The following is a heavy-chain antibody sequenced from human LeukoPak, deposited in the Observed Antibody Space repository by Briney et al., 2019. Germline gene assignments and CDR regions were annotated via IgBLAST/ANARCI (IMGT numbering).Heavy chain of an antibody. V-gene: IGHV1-69*04. J-gene: IGHJ4*02. CDR1: GGTFSSYA. D-gene: IGHD3-3*01. Sequence: SVKVSCKASGGTFSSYAISWVRQAPGQGLEWMGRIIPILGIANYAQKFQGRVTVTADKSTSTAYMELSSLRSEDTAVYYCARSFGVVIDYYFDYWGQGTLVTVSS. CDR2: IIPILGIA. CDR3: ARSFGVVIDYYFDY.